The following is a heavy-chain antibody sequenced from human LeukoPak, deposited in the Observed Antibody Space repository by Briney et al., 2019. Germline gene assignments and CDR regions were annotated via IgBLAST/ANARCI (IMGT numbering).Heavy chain of an antibody. Sequence: GGSLRLSCAASGFTFDYACMSWVRQAPAKGLEWVARIKSKTEGGTTVYAAPVQGRFTISRDDSKNTLYLQSNSLKTEDTAVYFCTTEVRDSSGYFYSDNWGQGTLVTVSS. CDR2: IKSKTEGGTT. J-gene: IGHJ4*02. D-gene: IGHD3-22*01. CDR3: TTEVRDSSGYFYSDN. V-gene: IGHV3-15*01. CDR1: GFTFDYAC.